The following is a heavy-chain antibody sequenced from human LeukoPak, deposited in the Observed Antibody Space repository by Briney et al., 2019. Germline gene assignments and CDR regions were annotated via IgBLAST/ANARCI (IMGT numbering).Heavy chain of an antibody. J-gene: IGHJ3*02. D-gene: IGHD4-23*01. Sequence: GESLKISCKGSGYSFTSHWIGWVRQMPGKGLEWMGIIYPGDSDTRYSPSFQGQVTISADKSISTAYLQWSSLKASDTAMYYCASTVSYGGNWGGDAFDIWGQGTMVTVSS. CDR2: IYPGDSDT. V-gene: IGHV5-51*01. CDR1: GYSFTSHW. CDR3: ASTVSYGGNWGGDAFDI.